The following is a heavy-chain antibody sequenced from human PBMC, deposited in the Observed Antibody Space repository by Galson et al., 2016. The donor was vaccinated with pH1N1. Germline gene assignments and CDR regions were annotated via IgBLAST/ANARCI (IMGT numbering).Heavy chain of an antibody. CDR1: GFAFSNHG. CDR3: AREGAGNLKYAFDI. CDR2: ISAAGGTT. D-gene: IGHD6-13*01. Sequence: SLRLSCAASGFAFSNHGMHWVRQAPGMGLEWVAVISAAGGTTYYADSVKGRFSISRDNSKNTLHLQMNSLRAEDTAVFYCAREGAGNLKYAFDIWGQGTMVTVSS. J-gene: IGHJ3*02. V-gene: IGHV3-30*03.